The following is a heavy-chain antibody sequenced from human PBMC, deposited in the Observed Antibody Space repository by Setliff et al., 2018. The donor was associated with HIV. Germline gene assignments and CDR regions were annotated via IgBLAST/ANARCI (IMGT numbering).Heavy chain of an antibody. Sequence: PSETLSLTCIVSSGSISSYYWTWIRQPPGKGLEWIGYIYTSGSTNYNPSLKSRVTISVDTSKNQFSLRLSSVTAADTAVYYCARGRSRYYYDGSGYYVDYYNPPRWFDPWGQGTLVTV. D-gene: IGHD3-22*01. J-gene: IGHJ5*02. CDR1: SGSISSYY. V-gene: IGHV4-4*08. CDR2: IYTSGST. CDR3: ARGRSRYYYDGSGYYVDYYNPPRWFDP.